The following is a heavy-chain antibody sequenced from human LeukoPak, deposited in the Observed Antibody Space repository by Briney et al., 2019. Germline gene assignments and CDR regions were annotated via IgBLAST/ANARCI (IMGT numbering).Heavy chain of an antibody. CDR1: GDSISSSSYY. V-gene: IGHV4-39*07. J-gene: IGHJ4*02. D-gene: IGHD3-22*01. Sequence: SETLSLTCSVSGDSISSSSYYWGWIRQPPGKGLEWIGSIYYSGSTYYNPSLKSRVTISVDTSKNQFSLKLSSVTAADTAVYYCASAYYYDSSGYYEYYFDYWGQGTLVTVSS. CDR2: IYYSGST. CDR3: ASAYYYDSSGYYEYYFDY.